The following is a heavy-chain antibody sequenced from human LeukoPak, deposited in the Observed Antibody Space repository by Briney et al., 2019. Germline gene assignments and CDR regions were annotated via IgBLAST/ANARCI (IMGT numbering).Heavy chain of an antibody. CDR2: IYYSGST. D-gene: IGHD3-10*01. V-gene: IGHV4-59*01. J-gene: IGHJ6*03. Sequence: SETLSLTCTVSGGSISSYYWSWIRQPPGKGLEWIGYIYYSGSTNYNPSLKSRVTISVDTSKNQFSLKLSSVTAADTAVYYCARGIKSRYYYYMDVWGKGTTVTVSS. CDR1: GGSISSYY. CDR3: ARGIKSRYYYYMDV.